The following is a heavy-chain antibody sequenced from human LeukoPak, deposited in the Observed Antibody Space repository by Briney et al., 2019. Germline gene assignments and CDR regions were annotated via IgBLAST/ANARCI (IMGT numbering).Heavy chain of an antibody. V-gene: IGHV4-38-2*01. Sequence: SETLSLTCAVSGYSFSSGYYWGWIRQPPGKGLEWIGSIYHSGSTYYNPSLKSRVTISVDTSKNQFSLKLSSVTAADTDVYYCARKRLGGSYETDDAFDIWGQGTMVTVSS. CDR1: GYSFSSGYY. D-gene: IGHD1-26*01. CDR2: IYHSGST. J-gene: IGHJ3*02. CDR3: ARKRLGGSYETDDAFDI.